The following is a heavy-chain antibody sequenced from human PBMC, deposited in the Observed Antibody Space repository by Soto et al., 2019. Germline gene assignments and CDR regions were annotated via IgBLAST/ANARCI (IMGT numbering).Heavy chain of an antibody. J-gene: IGHJ4*02. CDR3: ASDQGLTVTTYYFDY. Sequence: QVQLVESGGGVVQPGRSLRLSCAASGFTFNNYAMHWVRQAPGKGLEWVAVISYDGSNKYYADSVKGRFTISRDNSKNTLYLQMNSLRAEDTALYYCASDQGLTVTTYYFDYWGQGTMVTVSS. V-gene: IGHV3-30-3*01. D-gene: IGHD4-4*01. CDR2: ISYDGSNK. CDR1: GFTFNNYA.